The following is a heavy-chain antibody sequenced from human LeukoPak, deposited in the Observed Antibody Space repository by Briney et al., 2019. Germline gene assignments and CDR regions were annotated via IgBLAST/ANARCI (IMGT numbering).Heavy chain of an antibody. D-gene: IGHD5-12*01. J-gene: IGHJ3*02. CDR2: MYFNSGAT. V-gene: IGHV1-2*02. Sequence: ASVKVSCKASGFTFRDYYVQWERQVPGQGLEWVGWMYFNSGATRYAPKFQGRVTLTGDTSINTVYMELVSLGSDDTAMYYCAREGSSASGQDWYAFDIWGQETMVTVSS. CDR3: AREGSSASGQDWYAFDI. CDR1: GFTFRDYY.